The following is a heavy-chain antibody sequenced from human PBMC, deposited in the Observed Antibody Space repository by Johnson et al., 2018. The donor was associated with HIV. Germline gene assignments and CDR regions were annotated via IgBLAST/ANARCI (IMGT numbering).Heavy chain of an antibody. CDR2: ISYDGSNK. Sequence: QVQLVESGGGVVQPGRSLRLSCAASGFTFSSYAMHWVRQAPGKGLEWVAVISYDGSNKYYADSVKGRFTISRDNSKNTLYLQMNSLRAEDTAVYYCARALGANDAFDIWGQGTMVTVSS. CDR3: ARALGANDAFDI. CDR1: GFTFSSYA. D-gene: IGHD7-27*01. J-gene: IGHJ3*02. V-gene: IGHV3-30-3*01.